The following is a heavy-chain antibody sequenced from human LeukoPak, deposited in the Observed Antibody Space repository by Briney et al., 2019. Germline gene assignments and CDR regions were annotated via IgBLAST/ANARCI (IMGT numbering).Heavy chain of an antibody. V-gene: IGHV1-8*03. J-gene: IGHJ6*03. CDR3: ARGVFWYYYMDV. CDR1: GYTFTSYD. Sequence: ASVKVSCKASGYTFTSYDINWVRQATGQGLEWMGWMNPNSGNTGYAQKFQGRVTITRSTSISTAYMELSSLRSEDTAVYYCARGVFWYYYMDVWGKGTTVTVSS. CDR2: MNPNSGNT.